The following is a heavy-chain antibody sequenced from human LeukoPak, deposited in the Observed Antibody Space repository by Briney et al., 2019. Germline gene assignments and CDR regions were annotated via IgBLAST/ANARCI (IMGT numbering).Heavy chain of an antibody. V-gene: IGHV3-23*01. Sequence: GGSLRLSCAASGFTFSNAWMSWVRQAPGKGLEWVAGISGSGGGTNYADSVKGRFTISRDNPKNTLYLQMNNLRADDTAVYFCAKRGVVIRVILVGFHKEAYYFDSWGQGALVTVSS. CDR3: AKRGVVIRVILVGFHKEAYYFDS. CDR2: ISGSGGGT. CDR1: GFTFSNAW. D-gene: IGHD3-22*01. J-gene: IGHJ4*02.